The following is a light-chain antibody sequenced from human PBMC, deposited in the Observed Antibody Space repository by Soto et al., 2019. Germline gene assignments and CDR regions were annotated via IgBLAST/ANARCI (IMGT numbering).Light chain of an antibody. V-gene: IGKV3-20*01. J-gene: IGKJ2*01. CDR2: GAS. Sequence: EIVLTQSPGTLSLSPGERATLSCRASQSVSSSYLAWYQQKPGQAPRLLIYGASSRATGIPDRFSGSGSGTDFTLTISTLEPEDFAVYYCQQYGRLHLFGQGTKLEIK. CDR1: QSVSSSY. CDR3: QQYGRLHL.